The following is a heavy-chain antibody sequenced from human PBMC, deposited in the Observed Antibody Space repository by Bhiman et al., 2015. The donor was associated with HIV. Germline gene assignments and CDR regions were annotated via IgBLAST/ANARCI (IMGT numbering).Heavy chain of an antibody. CDR2: ISYDGSNK. V-gene: IGHV3-30-3*01. Sequence: QVQLEESGGGVVQPGRSLRLSCAASGFTFNTYAMHWVRQAPGKGLEWVAVISYDGSNKYYADSVKGRFTISRDNSKNTLYLQMNSLRAEDTAVYYCARAGEYFYDSSVYYTVRPLGDDFDYWGQGTLVTVSS. CDR1: GFTFNTYA. D-gene: IGHD3-22*01. CDR3: ARAGEYFYDSSVYYTVRPLGDDFDY. J-gene: IGHJ4*02.